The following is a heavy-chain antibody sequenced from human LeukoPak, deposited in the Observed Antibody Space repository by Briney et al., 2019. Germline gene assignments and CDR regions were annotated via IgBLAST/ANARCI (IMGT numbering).Heavy chain of an antibody. V-gene: IGHV1-2*02. CDR2: INPNSGGT. Sequence: ASVKVSCKASGYTFTGYYMHWVRQAPGQGLEWMGWINPNSGGTNYAQKFQGRVTMTRDTSISTAYMELSRLRSDDTAVYYCARDAAGGSYPIDYWGQGTLVTVSS. CDR3: ARDAAGGSYPIDY. CDR1: GYTFTGYY. J-gene: IGHJ4*02. D-gene: IGHD1-26*01.